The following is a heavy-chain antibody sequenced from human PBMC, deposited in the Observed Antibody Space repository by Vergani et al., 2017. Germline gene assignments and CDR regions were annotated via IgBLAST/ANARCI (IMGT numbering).Heavy chain of an antibody. CDR2: ISHDGSHK. D-gene: IGHD1-26*01. V-gene: IGHV3-30-3*01. CDR3: ARDDNAGSYAAIDH. Sequence: QVQLVESGGGVVQPGRSLRLSCAVSGFTFSNYHLHWVRQAPGKGLEWLAVISHDGSHKYHADFVKGRFTISRDNSKDTLYLQMNSLRPGDTALYYCARDDNAGSYAAIDHWGQGTLVIVSP. CDR1: GFTFSNYH. J-gene: IGHJ4*02.